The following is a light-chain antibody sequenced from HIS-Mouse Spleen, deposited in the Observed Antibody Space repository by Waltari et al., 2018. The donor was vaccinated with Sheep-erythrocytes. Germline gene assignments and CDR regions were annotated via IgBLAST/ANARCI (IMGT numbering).Light chain of an antibody. V-gene: IGLV2-14*01. Sequence: QSSLDQSTPVAGVPGQCIPLSCPGTCSNDGGYNHVSWYQQHPGKAPKLMIYEVSNRPSGVSNRFSGSKSGNTASLTISGLQAEDEADYYCSSYTSSSTWVFGGGTKLTVL. CDR1: CSNDGGYNH. CDR2: EVS. CDR3: SSYTSSSTWV. J-gene: IGLJ3*02.